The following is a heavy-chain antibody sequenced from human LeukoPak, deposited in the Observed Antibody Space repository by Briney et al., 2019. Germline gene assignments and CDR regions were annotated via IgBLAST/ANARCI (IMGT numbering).Heavy chain of an antibody. CDR2: INHSGST. J-gene: IGHJ4*02. V-gene: IGHV4-34*01. CDR1: GGSFSGYY. Sequence: SETLSLTCAVYGGSFSGYYWSWIRQPPGKGLEWIGEINHSGSTNYNSSLKSRVTISVDTSKNQFSLKLSSVTAADTAVYYCARAPLYCGGDCYLPYFDYWGQGTLVTVSS. CDR3: ARAPLYCGGDCYLPYFDY. D-gene: IGHD2-21*02.